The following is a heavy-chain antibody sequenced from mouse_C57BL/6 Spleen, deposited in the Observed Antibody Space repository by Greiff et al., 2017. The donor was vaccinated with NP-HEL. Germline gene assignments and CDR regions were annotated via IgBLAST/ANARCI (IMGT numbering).Heavy chain of an antibody. Sequence: QVQLQQPGAELVMPGASVKLSCKASGYTFTSYWMHWVKQRPGQGLEWIGEIDPSDSYTNYNQKFKGKSTLTVDKSSSTAYMQLSSLTSEDSAVYYCARNYGSSYPNWYFDVWGTGTTVTVSS. V-gene: IGHV1-69*01. CDR1: GYTFTSYW. D-gene: IGHD1-1*01. CDR3: ARNYGSSYPNWYFDV. CDR2: IDPSDSYT. J-gene: IGHJ1*03.